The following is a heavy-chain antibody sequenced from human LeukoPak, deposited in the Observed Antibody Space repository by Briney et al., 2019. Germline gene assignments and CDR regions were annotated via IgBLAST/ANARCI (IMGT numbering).Heavy chain of an antibody. CDR2: IYFRGNT. V-gene: IGHV4-61*01. CDR1: GGSVRSGNYF. J-gene: IGHJ6*02. Sequence: SETLSLTCTVSGGSVRSGNYFWSWIRQSPGRGLEWIGYIYFRGNTKYSPALESRVTISEDPSKNQFSLRLTSLTAADTAVYYCARVDWWFDIMTGWPAITNNGMDVWGQGTTVIVSS. CDR3: ARVDWWFDIMTGWPAITNNGMDV. D-gene: IGHD3-9*01.